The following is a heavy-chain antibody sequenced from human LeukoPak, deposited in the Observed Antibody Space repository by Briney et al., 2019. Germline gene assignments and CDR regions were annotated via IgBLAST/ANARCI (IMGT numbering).Heavy chain of an antibody. CDR2: LVPIFGTP. D-gene: IGHD3-10*01. V-gene: IGHV1-69*13. CDR1: GGIFRRYA. CDR3: ARAVPFTMVRGVSFDY. Sequence: ASVKVSCKASGGIFRRYAISWVRQVPGQGLEWMGGLVPIFGTPNYAQKFQGRVTITTDDSADESTGTAYMELSGLKSEDTAVYYCARAVPFTMVRGVSFDYWGQGTLVTVSS. J-gene: IGHJ4*02.